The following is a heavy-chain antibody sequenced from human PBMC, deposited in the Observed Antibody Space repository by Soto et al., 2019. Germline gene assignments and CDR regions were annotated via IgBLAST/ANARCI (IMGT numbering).Heavy chain of an antibody. Sequence: EVQLLESGGGLVQPGGSLRLSCAASGFTFSSYAMRWVRQAPVKGLEWVSAISGSGDSTYYADSVKGRFTISRDNSKNTLYLQMNSLRAEGTAVDYGARRGSGSYYDYWGEGTLATVSS. D-gene: IGHD1-26*01. CDR3: ARRGSGSYYDY. J-gene: IGHJ4*02. V-gene: IGHV3-23*01. CDR2: ISGSGDST. CDR1: GFTFSSYA.